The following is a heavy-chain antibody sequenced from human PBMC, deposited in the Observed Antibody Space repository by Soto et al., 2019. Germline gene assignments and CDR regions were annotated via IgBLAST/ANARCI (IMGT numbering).Heavy chain of an antibody. Sequence: GGSLRLSCAASGFTFSDYYMSWIRQAPGKGLEWVSYISSSGSTIYYADSVKGRFTISRDNAKNSLYLQMNSLRAEDTAVYYCARDRPVWFGEVLGNWFDPWGQGTLVTVSS. V-gene: IGHV3-11*01. J-gene: IGHJ5*02. CDR2: ISSSGSTI. CDR3: ARDRPVWFGEVLGNWFDP. CDR1: GFTFSDYY. D-gene: IGHD3-10*01.